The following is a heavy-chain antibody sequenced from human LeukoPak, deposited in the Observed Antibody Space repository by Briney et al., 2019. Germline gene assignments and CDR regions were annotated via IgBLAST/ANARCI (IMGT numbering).Heavy chain of an antibody. J-gene: IGHJ3*02. Sequence: ASVKVSCKASGYTFTDYYMHWVRQAPGQGLEWMGWINLNSGGRNYAQKFQDRVTMTRDTSITTAYMELSRLGSDDTAVFYCARDSVAAPGLAFDIWGQETMVTVSS. D-gene: IGHD6-13*01. CDR2: INLNSGGR. CDR3: ARDSVAAPGLAFDI. CDR1: GYTFTDYY. V-gene: IGHV1-2*02.